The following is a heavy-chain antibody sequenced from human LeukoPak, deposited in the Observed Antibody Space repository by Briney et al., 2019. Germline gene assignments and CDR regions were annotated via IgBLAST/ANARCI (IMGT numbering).Heavy chain of an antibody. J-gene: IGHJ4*02. D-gene: IGHD3-10*01. V-gene: IGHV4-38-2*02. Sequence: SETLSLTCTVSGYFINSGFYWGWIRQPPGKGLEWIGSIHFSGSTFYNPSLKSRVTISVDTSKNHFSPKLNSVTAADTAVYYCARGFRGPNFDYWGQGTLVTVSS. CDR2: IHFSGST. CDR1: GYFINSGFY. CDR3: ARGFRGPNFDY.